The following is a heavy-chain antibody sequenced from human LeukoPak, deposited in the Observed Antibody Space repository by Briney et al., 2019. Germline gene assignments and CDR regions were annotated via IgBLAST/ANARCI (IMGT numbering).Heavy chain of an antibody. CDR3: ARAISNYYYGMDV. CDR2: IKEDGSEK. J-gene: IGHJ6*02. Sequence: GGSLRLSCTASGFTFNRDWTAWVRQAPGKGLEWVANIKEDGSEKNYVDSVKGRFTISRDNAKNTLYLQMNSLRAEDTAVYYCARAISNYYYGMDVWGQGTTVTVSS. V-gene: IGHV3-7*01. D-gene: IGHD3-3*02. CDR1: GFTFNRDW.